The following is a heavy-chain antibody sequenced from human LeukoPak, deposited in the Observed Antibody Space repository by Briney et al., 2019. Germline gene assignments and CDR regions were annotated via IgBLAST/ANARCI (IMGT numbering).Heavy chain of an antibody. CDR2: IIPIFGTA. J-gene: IGHJ4*02. D-gene: IGHD3-10*01. CDR3: ATNARYYYGSGSDY. CDR1: GGTFSSYA. V-gene: IGHV1-69*13. Sequence: ASVKVSCKASGGTFSSYAISWVRQAPGQGLEWMGGIIPIFGTANYAQKFQGRVTITADESTSTAYMELSSLRSEDTAVYYCATNARYYYGSGSDYWGQGTLVTVSS.